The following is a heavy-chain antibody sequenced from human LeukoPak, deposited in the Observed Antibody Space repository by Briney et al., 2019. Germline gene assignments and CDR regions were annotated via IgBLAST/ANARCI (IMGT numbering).Heavy chain of an antibody. CDR3: AKVRGTYSSGYFFDY. CDR1: GFTFDNYA. V-gene: IGHV3-9*01. D-gene: IGHD6-19*01. Sequence: GGSLRLSCAASGFTFDNYAMHWVRQAPGKGLEWLSIISWNSGYIGYADSVKGRFTISRDNAKKSLDLQMNSLRAEDTAFYYCAKVRGTYSSGYFFDYWGQGTLVTVS. J-gene: IGHJ4*02. CDR2: ISWNSGYI.